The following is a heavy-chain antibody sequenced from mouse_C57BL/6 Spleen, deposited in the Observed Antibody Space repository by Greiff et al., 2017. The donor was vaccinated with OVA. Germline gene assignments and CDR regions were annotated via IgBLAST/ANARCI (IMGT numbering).Heavy chain of an antibody. Sequence: EVKLVESGGGLVQPKGSLKLSCAASGFSFNTYAMNWVRQAPGKGLEWVARIRSKSNNYATYYADSVKDRFTISRDDSESMLYLQMNNLKTEDTAMYYCVSPYYDYDYWYFDVWGTGTTVTVSS. V-gene: IGHV10-1*01. CDR2: IRSKSNNYAT. D-gene: IGHD2-4*01. CDR1: GFSFNTYA. CDR3: VSPYYDYDYWYFDV. J-gene: IGHJ1*03.